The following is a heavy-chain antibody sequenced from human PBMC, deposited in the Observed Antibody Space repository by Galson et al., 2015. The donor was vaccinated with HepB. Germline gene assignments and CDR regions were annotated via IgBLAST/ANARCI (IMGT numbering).Heavy chain of an antibody. CDR1: GFTLSSYA. Sequence: SLRLSCAASGFTLSSYAINWVRQAPGKGLEWVSSIGSSGATAFSVSVKGRFTISRDNSKNTLYLQMNSLRVEDTAIYYCAKKPSGIVALDYWGQGTLVTVSS. J-gene: IGHJ4*02. V-gene: IGHV3-23*01. CDR3: AKKPSGIVALDY. CDR2: IGSSGAT. D-gene: IGHD6-13*01.